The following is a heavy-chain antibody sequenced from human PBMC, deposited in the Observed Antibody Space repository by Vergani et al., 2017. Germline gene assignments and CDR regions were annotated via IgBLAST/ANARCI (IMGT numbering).Heavy chain of an antibody. J-gene: IGHJ4*02. Sequence: QVQLVESGGGVVQRGGSLRLSCATSGFTLSNYDMQWIRQGPGKGLEFVAFIQFDGSNQEYADSVKGRFTLSRDFSKNTLYLQMNSLRTDDTATYYCAKHFRGWGIDYWGQGTQVIVSS. CDR2: IQFDGSNQ. CDR3: AKHFRGWGIDY. V-gene: IGHV3-30*02. CDR1: GFTLSNYD. D-gene: IGHD3-16*01.